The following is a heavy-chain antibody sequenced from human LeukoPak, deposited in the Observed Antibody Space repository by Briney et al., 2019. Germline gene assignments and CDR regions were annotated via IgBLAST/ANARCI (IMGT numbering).Heavy chain of an antibody. CDR2: ITSSSTYI. V-gene: IGHV3-21*01. J-gene: IGHJ6*03. D-gene: IGHD1-26*01. CDR1: GFTFSNYN. CDR3: ARDPYSGSYGGYYYYYMDV. Sequence: GGSRRPSCAASGFTFSNYNMNWVRHAPGKGREWVSSITSSSTYIYYADSVKGRFTITRDNAKNSLYLQMSSLRAEDTAVYYCARDPYSGSYGGYYYYYMDVWRKGTTVTISS.